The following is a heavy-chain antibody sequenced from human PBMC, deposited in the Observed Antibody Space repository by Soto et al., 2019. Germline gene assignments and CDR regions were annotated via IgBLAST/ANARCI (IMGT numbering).Heavy chain of an antibody. V-gene: IGHV1-69*02. J-gene: IGHJ4*02. CDR2: INPILSMS. Sequence: QVQLVQSGAEVKRPGSSVKVSCKASGDTFTFYSINWVRQAPGLGLEWMGRINPILSMSNYAQRFQGRVTMTAHKSTSTAYMELSSLRSEDTAIYYCASSYGSGYRAFDYWGQGALVTVSS. D-gene: IGHD3-10*01. CDR3: ASSYGSGYRAFDY. CDR1: GDTFTFYS.